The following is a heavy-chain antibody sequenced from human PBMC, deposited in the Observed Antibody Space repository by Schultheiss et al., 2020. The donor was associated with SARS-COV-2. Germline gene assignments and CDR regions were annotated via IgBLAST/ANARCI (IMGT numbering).Heavy chain of an antibody. CDR2: ITGGGETT. V-gene: IGHV3-23*01. Sequence: GESLKISCAASGFTFSEDAMSWVRQAPGKGLEWVAAITGGGETTRYADSVKGRFTISRDNSKNTLFLQMHSLRVEDTAVYYCATNIPAYNHGHGHWGQGTLVTVSS. CDR3: ATNIPAYNHGHGH. J-gene: IGHJ4*02. D-gene: IGHD2-21*01. CDR1: GFTFSEDA.